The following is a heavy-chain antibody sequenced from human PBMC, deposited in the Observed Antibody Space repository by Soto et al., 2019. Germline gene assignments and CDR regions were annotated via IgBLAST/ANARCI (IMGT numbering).Heavy chain of an antibody. V-gene: IGHV3-66*01. CDR1: GFTVSSNY. J-gene: IGHJ1*01. CDR3: ARKGGDYTSQSFHP. D-gene: IGHD2-21*02. CDR2: IYSGGST. Sequence: GEALKISCAASGFTVSSNYMSWVRQAPGKGLEWVSVIYSGGSTYYADSVKGRFTISRDNSKNTLYLQMNSLRAEDTAVYYCARKGGDYTSQSFHPWGQAPLITVPQ.